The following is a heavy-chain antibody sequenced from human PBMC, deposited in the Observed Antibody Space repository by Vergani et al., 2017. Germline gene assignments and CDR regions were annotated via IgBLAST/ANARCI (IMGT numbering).Heavy chain of an antibody. J-gene: IGHJ6*03. CDR2: ISGSGCST. CDR3: AKASRWLQFNYYYYMDV. CDR1: GFTFSSYA. V-gene: IGHV3-23*01. Sequence: EVQLLESGGGLVQPGGSLRLSCAASGFTFSSYAMSWVRQAPGKGLEWVSAISGSGCSTYYADSVKVRFTISRDNSKNTLYLQMNSLRAEDTAVYYCAKASRWLQFNYYYYMDVWGKGTTVTVSS. D-gene: IGHD5-24*01.